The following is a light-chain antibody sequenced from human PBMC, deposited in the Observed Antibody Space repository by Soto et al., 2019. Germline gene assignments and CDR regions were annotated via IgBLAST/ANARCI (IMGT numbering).Light chain of an antibody. V-gene: IGLV2-14*01. CDR3: SSYTSCSTLV. CDR1: SSDVGGYNY. J-gene: IGLJ2*01. CDR2: GVS. Sequence: QSALTQPASVSGSPGQSITISCTGASSDVGGYNYVSWYQQHPGKAPKLMIYGVSNRPSGVSNRFSGSKSGNTASLTISGLQAEDEANYYCSSYTSCSTLVVGGGTKLTVL.